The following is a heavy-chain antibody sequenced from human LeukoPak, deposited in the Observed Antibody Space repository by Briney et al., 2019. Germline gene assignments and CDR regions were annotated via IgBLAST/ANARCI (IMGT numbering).Heavy chain of an antibody. D-gene: IGHD6-19*01. Sequence: SETLSLTCTVSGGSISSYYWSWIRQPPGKGLEWIGYIYYSGGTKYNPSLNSRVTISVDTSKNQFSLKLSSVTAADTAVYYCARVYSSGWNYFGYWGQGTLVTVSS. CDR2: IYYSGGT. V-gene: IGHV4-59*01. CDR3: ARVYSSGWNYFGY. CDR1: GGSISSYY. J-gene: IGHJ4*02.